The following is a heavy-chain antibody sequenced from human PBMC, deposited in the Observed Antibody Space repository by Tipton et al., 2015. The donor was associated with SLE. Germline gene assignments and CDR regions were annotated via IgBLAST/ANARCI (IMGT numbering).Heavy chain of an antibody. CDR3: ARDPDSSGFDY. J-gene: IGHJ4*02. Sequence: TLSLTCAVSGYSISSGYYWGWIRQPPGKGLEWIGYIYTSGGTNYIPSLKSRVTISVDTSKNQFSLKLTSVTAADTAVYYCARDPDSSGFDYWGQGTLVTVSS. CDR2: IYTSGGT. V-gene: IGHV4-38-2*02. D-gene: IGHD3-22*01. CDR1: GYSISSGYY.